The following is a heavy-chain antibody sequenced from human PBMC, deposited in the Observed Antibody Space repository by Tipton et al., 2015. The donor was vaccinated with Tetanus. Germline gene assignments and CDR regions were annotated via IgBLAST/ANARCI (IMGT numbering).Heavy chain of an antibody. J-gene: IGHJ4*02. CDR2: IYSGGST. CDR3: ARANNEFPKKGPFDS. CDR1: GGSSHSYY. D-gene: IGHD1-1*01. V-gene: IGHV4-4*07. Sequence: TLSLTCTVSGGSSHSYYWSWIRQSAGKGLEWIGRIYSGGSTNYKPSLKSRVTMSMDTSKNQFSLRLTSVTAADTAVYYCARANNEFPKKGPFDSWGQGSLVIVSS.